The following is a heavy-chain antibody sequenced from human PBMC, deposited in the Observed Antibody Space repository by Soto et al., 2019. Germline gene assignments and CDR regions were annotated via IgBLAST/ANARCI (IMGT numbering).Heavy chain of an antibody. CDR2: IVPIVDTS. J-gene: IGHJ4*02. V-gene: IGHV1-69*12. Sequence: QVQLVQSGAEVRQPASSVKVCCKTSGGTFSSYAISWVRQAPGQGLEWMGGIVPIVDTSTYAQKFQGRVTITADESTSIVYMELSSLRSDDTAVYYCVRVVAIPGYPDNWGQGTLVTVSS. CDR3: VRVVAIPGYPDN. D-gene: IGHD5-12*01. CDR1: GGTFSSYA.